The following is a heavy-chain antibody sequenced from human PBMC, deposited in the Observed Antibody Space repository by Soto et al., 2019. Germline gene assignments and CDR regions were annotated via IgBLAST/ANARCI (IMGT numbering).Heavy chain of an antibody. V-gene: IGHV4-39*01. J-gene: IGHJ6*02. CDR1: GGSISSGTYY. CDR2: MYYSGST. D-gene: IGHD2-15*01. CDR3: ASQEVGCSGGSCFYGMDV. Sequence: QLQLQESGPGLVKPSETLSLTCAVSGGSISSGTYYWGWIRQPPGKGLEWIGSMYYSGSTYYNPSLKSRVTMSVDTSKTQFSLKLSSVTAADTAVYYCASQEVGCSGGSCFYGMDVWGQGTTVTVSS.